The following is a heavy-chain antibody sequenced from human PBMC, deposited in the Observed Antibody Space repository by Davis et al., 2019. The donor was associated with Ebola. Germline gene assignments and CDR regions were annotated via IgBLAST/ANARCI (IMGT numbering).Heavy chain of an antibody. Sequence: GESLKISCVASGFTFRTSAIHWVRQAPGKGLAWVAVIGHDGNKKSYGDSVKGRFTISRDNSKNTVALEVSSLRAEDTAVYYCAKDRGSGWVHYYGMDVWGKGTTVTVSS. V-gene: IGHV3-30*18. CDR3: AKDRGSGWVHYYGMDV. D-gene: IGHD6-19*01. CDR1: GFTFRTSA. CDR2: IGHDGNKK. J-gene: IGHJ6*04.